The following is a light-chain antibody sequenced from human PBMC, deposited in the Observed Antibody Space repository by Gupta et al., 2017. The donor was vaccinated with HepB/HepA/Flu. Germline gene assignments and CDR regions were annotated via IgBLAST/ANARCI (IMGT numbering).Light chain of an antibody. CDR1: NTGTKG. CDR2: TDS. Sequence: SSVLTQPPSVSVAPGRAASITCGGHNTGTKGVHWYQQMPGQAPVMVIYTDSDRPSGIPERFSGSNSVSTATLTISRVEAGDEAEYYCQVWDSIDDCAVFGGGTKLTVL. CDR3: QVWDSIDDCAV. V-gene: IGLV3-21*04. J-gene: IGLJ2*01.